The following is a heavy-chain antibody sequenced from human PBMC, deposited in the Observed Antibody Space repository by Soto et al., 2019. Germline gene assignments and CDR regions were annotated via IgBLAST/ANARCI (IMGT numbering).Heavy chain of an antibody. CDR2: VYFSGKT. Sequence: PSETLSLTCSVSGGSISSHSYYWGWIRQPPGKGLEWIGSVYFSGKTYYNTSLKSRVFMSEDSSKNQFSLKLNSVTAADTAVYYCARTPFYYFGLGTHLYYFDFWDQGALVTVSS. J-gene: IGHJ4*02. CDR3: ARTPFYYFGLGTHLYYFDF. CDR1: GGSISSHSYY. D-gene: IGHD3-10*01. V-gene: IGHV4-39*07.